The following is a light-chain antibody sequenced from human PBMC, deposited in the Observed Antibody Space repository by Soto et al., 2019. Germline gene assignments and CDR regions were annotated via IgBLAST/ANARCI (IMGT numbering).Light chain of an antibody. CDR3: QSYDSCLSGSRV. J-gene: IGLJ2*01. Sequence: QSVLTQLHSVSGAPGQRVTISCTGSSSNIGAGYDVQWYQQLPGTAPKLLIYSNINRPSGVPDRFSGSKSGTSASLAITGLQAEDEADYYCQSYDSCLSGSRVFGGGTKLTVL. CDR1: SSNIGAGYD. V-gene: IGLV1-40*01. CDR2: SNI.